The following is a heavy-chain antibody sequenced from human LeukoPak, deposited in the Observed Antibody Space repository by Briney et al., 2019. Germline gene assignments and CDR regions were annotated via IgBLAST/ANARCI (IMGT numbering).Heavy chain of an antibody. CDR1: GFTFSSYG. CDR3: ARDLLLWFGELSGDSDY. D-gene: IGHD3-10*01. J-gene: IGHJ4*02. Sequence: GGSLRLSCAASGFTFSSYGMHWVRQAPGKGLERVAVIWYDGSHKYYADSVKGRFTISRDNSKNTLHLQMNSLRAEDTAVYYCARDLLLWFGELSGDSDYWGQGTLVTVSS. V-gene: IGHV3-33*01. CDR2: IWYDGSHK.